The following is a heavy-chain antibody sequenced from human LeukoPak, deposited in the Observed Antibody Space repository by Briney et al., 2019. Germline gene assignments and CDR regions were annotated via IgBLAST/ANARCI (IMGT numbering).Heavy chain of an antibody. Sequence: PGGSLRLSCAASGFTFSGSAMHWVRQASGKGLEWVGRIRSKTNSYATAYAASMKGRFTISRDDSKNTAYLQMNNLRADDTAVYYCAKDRVGGSYNYWGQGTLVTVSS. V-gene: IGHV3-73*01. CDR3: AKDRVGGSYNY. CDR1: GFTFSGSA. J-gene: IGHJ4*02. CDR2: IRSKTNSYAT. D-gene: IGHD3-10*01.